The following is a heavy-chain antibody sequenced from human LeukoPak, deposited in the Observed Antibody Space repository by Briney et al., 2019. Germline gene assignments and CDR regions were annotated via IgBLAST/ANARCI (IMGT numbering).Heavy chain of an antibody. J-gene: IGHJ4*02. Sequence: SETLSLTCAVCGGFLSYYYWSWIRQSPEKGLEWIGEIKRSGSTNYNPSLKSRVSISVDTPTNQFSLKLSSVTAADTSVYYCARGGFYRGDDCYVDYWGQGTLVTVSS. CDR2: IKRSGST. D-gene: IGHD2-21*02. CDR3: ARGGFYRGDDCYVDY. CDR1: GGFLSYYY. V-gene: IGHV4-34*01.